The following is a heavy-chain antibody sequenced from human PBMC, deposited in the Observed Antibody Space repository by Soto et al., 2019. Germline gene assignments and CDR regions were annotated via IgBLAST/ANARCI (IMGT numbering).Heavy chain of an antibody. D-gene: IGHD3-9*01. CDR1: GGTFSSNA. J-gene: IGHJ4*02. V-gene: IGHV1-69*06. CDR3: AVAVTGSRSPLAH. Sequence: QVQLVQSGAEVKKPGSSVKVSCKASGGTFSSNAISWVRQAPGQGLEWMGGIIPIYASPNYAQTFQGRVTVTADKATSTAYLELSRLTFSDSAIYYCAVAVTGSRSPLAHWGQGNLVIVS. CDR2: IIPIYASP.